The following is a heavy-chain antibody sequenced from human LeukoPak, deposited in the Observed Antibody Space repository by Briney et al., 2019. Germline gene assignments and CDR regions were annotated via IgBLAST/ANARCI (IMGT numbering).Heavy chain of an antibody. CDR3: ARDVASSGYYWD. D-gene: IGHD3-22*01. CDR1: GYTFTSYY. J-gene: IGHJ4*02. Sequence: ASVKVSCKASGYTFTSYYMHWVRQAPGQGLEWMGIINPSGGSASHAQKFQGRVTMTRGTSTSTVYMEVSSLRSEDTAVYYCARDVASSGYYWDWGQGTLVTVSS. CDR2: INPSGGSA. V-gene: IGHV1-46*01.